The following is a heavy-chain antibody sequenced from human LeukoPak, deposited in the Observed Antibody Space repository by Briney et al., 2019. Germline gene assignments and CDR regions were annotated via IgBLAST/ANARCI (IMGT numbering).Heavy chain of an antibody. J-gene: IGHJ4*02. CDR2: IYYSGST. CDR3: AGWEGRLAVAVFDY. V-gene: IGHV4-30-4*08. CDR1: GGSISSGDYY. Sequence: SQTLSLTCTVSGGSISSGDYYWSWIRQPPGKGLEWIGYIYYSGSTYYNPSLKSRVTISVDTSKNQFSLKLSFVTAADTAVYYRAGWEGRLAVAVFDYWGQGTLVTVSS. D-gene: IGHD6-19*01.